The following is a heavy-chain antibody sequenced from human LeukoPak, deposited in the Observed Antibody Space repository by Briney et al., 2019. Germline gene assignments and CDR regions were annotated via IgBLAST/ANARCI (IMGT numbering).Heavy chain of an antibody. J-gene: IGHJ5*02. CDR2: ISSSGSTI. CDR3: ARESATPSYNWFDP. CDR1: GFTFSDYY. Sequence: PGRSLRLSCAASGFTFSDYYMSWIRQAPGKGLEWVSYISSSGSTIYYADSVKGRFTISRDNAKNSLYLQMNSLRAEDTAVYYCARESATPSYNWFDPWGQGTLVTVSS. V-gene: IGHV3-11*01. D-gene: IGHD1-26*01.